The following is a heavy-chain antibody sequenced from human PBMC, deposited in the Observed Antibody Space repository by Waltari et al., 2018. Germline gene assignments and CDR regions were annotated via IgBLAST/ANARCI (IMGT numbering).Heavy chain of an antibody. CDR3: AGSSFCSSTTCYLGY. Sequence: QVRLVQSAAEVKKPGASVKVSCKASGYTFSSYGISWVRQAPGQGLEWMGWIGAYNGNTHYAQKLRGRVTLTTDRSTNTAYMELRSLRSDDTAFYYCAGSSFCSSTTCYLGYWGQGTLVTVSS. V-gene: IGHV1-18*01. CDR1: GYTFSSYG. J-gene: IGHJ4*02. D-gene: IGHD2-2*01. CDR2: IGAYNGNT.